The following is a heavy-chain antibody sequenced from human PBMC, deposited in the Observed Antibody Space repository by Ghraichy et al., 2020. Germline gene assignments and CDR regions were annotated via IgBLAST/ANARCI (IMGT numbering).Heavy chain of an antibody. CDR2: VSGSGATT. D-gene: IGHD2/OR15-2a*01. CDR1: GFTFSSYA. V-gene: IGHV3-23*01. CDR3: ARAEYTRGPFEY. J-gene: IGHJ4*02. Sequence: GGSLRLSCAASGFTFSSYAMTWVRQAPGKGLEWVSTVSGSGATTYYADSVKGRVAISRDNSKNSVHLQMNSLRGEDTAVYYCARAEYTRGPFEYWGQGTPVTVAS.